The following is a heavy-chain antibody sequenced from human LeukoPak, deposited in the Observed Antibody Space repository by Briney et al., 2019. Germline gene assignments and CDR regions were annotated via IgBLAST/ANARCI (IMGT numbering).Heavy chain of an antibody. CDR3: ARDQPTYCGGDCYSNHFDY. Sequence: PGGSLRLSCAASGFTFSSYAMSWVRQAPGKGLEWVSAISGSGGSTYYADSVKGRFTISRDNSKNTLYLQMNSLRAEDTAVYYCARDQPTYCGGDCYSNHFDYWGQGTLVTVSS. D-gene: IGHD2-21*02. CDR1: GFTFSSYA. V-gene: IGHV3-23*01. CDR2: ISGSGGST. J-gene: IGHJ4*02.